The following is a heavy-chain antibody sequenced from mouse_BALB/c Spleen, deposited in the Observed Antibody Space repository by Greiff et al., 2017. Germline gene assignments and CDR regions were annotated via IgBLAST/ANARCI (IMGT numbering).Heavy chain of an antibody. D-gene: IGHD1-1*01. CDR1: GFTFSSYY. V-gene: IGHV5-6-2*01. Sequence: EVKLVESGGGLVKLGGSLKLSCAASGFTFSSYYMSWVRQTPEKRLELVAAINSNGGSTYYPDTVKGRFTISRDNAKNTLYLQMSSLKSEDTALYYCARQQTTVVAYWYFDVWGAGTTVTVSS. CDR3: ARQQTTVVAYWYFDV. CDR2: INSNGGST. J-gene: IGHJ1*01.